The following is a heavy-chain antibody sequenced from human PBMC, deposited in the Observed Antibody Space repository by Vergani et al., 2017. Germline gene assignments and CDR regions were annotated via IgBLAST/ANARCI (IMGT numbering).Heavy chain of an antibody. D-gene: IGHD6-19*01. CDR1: GASIRSSNYY. Sequence: QLQLQESGPGLVKPSATLSLTCSVSGASIRSSNYYWGWIRQPPGKGLEWIASIYYSVSTYYSPSLKSRVTISVDTSKNQFSLKLSSVTAADTAVYFCARHSTVEWLVKLGWIDPWGQGILVTVSS. CDR2: IYYSVST. CDR3: ARHSTVEWLVKLGWIDP. J-gene: IGHJ5*02. V-gene: IGHV4-39*01.